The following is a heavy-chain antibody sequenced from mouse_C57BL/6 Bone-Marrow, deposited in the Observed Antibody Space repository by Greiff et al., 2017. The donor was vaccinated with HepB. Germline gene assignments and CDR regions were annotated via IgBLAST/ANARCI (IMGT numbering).Heavy chain of an antibody. J-gene: IGHJ4*01. V-gene: IGHV2-9-1*01. CDR1: GFSLTSYA. D-gene: IGHD1-1*01. Sequence: QVQLKESGPGLVAPSQSLSITCTVSGFSLTSYAISWVRQPPGKGLEWLGVIWTGGGTNYNSALKSRLSISKDNSKSQVFLKMNSLQTDDTARYYCASITTGVAHYYALDYSGQGTPVTASS. CDR2: IWTGGGT. CDR3: ASITTGVAHYYALDY.